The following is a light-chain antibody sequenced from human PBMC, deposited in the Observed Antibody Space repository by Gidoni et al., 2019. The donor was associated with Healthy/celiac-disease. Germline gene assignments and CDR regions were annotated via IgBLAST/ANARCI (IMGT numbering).Light chain of an antibody. J-gene: IGLJ3*02. CDR3: SSYTSSSTRV. CDR1: SSDVCGYNY. V-gene: IGLV2-14*03. Sequence: QSALPQPASVSGSPGQSITIPCTGTSSDVCGYNYVSWYQQHPGKAPKLMIYDVSNRPSGVSNRFSGSKSGNTASLTISGLQAEDEADYYCSSYTSSSTRVFGGGTKLTVL. CDR2: DVS.